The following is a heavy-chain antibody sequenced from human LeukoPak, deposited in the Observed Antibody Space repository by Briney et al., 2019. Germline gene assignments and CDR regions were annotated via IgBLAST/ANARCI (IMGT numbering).Heavy chain of an antibody. Sequence: GGSLRLSCAASGFTFSNYAMSWVRQAPGKGLEWISAVSGSGDRTCYAGSVKGRFTISRDNSKNIVYLRMNSLRAEDTAVYFCANSRGYGSGNLWGQGTLVTVSS. CDR1: GFTFSNYA. J-gene: IGHJ4*02. CDR3: ANSRGYGSGNL. CDR2: VSGSGDRT. V-gene: IGHV3-23*01. D-gene: IGHD3-10*01.